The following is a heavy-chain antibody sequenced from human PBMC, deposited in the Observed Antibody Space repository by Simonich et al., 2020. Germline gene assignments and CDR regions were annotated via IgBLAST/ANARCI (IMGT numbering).Heavy chain of an antibody. Sequence: EVQLVESGGGLVQPGRSLRISCAASGFTFDDYAMPWVRQAPGKGLEWGSGINWNSGSIGYADSVKGRFTISRDNAKNSLYLQMNSLRAEDTALYYCAKDIAAAGAEYFQHWGQGTLVTVSS. CDR1: GFTFDDYA. CDR2: INWNSGSI. J-gene: IGHJ1*01. V-gene: IGHV3-9*01. D-gene: IGHD6-13*01. CDR3: AKDIAAAGAEYFQH.